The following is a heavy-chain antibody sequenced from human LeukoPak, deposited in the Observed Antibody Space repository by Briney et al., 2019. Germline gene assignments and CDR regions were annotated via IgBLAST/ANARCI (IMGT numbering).Heavy chain of an antibody. V-gene: IGHV1-69*02. J-gene: IGHJ6*02. D-gene: IGHD3-10*01. CDR3: ASPMVRGVHYGMDV. Sequence: SVTVSCKSSGGTFSSYTISWVRQPRAQGREGVGMIIPILGIANYPQQLQGRVTITADKSTSTAYMELSSLRSEDTAVYYCASPMVRGVHYGMDVWGQGTTVTVSS. CDR1: GGTFSSYT. CDR2: IIPILGIA.